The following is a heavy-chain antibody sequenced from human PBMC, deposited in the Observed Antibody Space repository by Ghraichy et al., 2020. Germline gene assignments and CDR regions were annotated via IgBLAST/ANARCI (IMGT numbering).Heavy chain of an antibody. Sequence: SETLSLTCTVSGGSISSYYWSWIRQPPGKGLEWIGYIYTSGSTNYNPSLKSRVTISVDTSKNQFSLKLSSVTAADTAVYYCARHGGSYSEGFHLIDYWGQGTLVTVSS. CDR2: IYTSGST. V-gene: IGHV4-4*09. CDR1: GGSISSYY. CDR3: ARHGGSYSEGFHLIDY. D-gene: IGHD1-26*01. J-gene: IGHJ4*02.